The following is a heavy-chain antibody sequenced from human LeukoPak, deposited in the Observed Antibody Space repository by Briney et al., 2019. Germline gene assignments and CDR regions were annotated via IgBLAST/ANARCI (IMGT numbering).Heavy chain of an antibody. CDR1: GFTFSSYW. CDR3: ASPAKYSDTWYFDY. D-gene: IGHD6-6*01. Sequence: PGGSLRLSCAASGFTFSSYWMSWVRQAPGKGLEWVANIKRDGSEKYYVDSVKGRFTISRDNAKNSLYLQMNSLGAEDTAVYYCASPAKYSDTWYFDYWGQGTLVTVSS. J-gene: IGHJ4*02. V-gene: IGHV3-7*01. CDR2: IKRDGSEK.